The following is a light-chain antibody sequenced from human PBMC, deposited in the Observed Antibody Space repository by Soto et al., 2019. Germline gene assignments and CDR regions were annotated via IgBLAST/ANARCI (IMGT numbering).Light chain of an antibody. V-gene: IGKV1-9*01. CDR3: QHLNNYPPT. Sequence: DIQLTQSPSFLSASVGDRVTITCRASQGISSYLGWYQQKPGKAPKLLIYGTLLLQSGVPSRFSGSGSGTEFTLTISSLQPEDFATYYCQHLNNYPPTFGQGTLLEIK. CDR1: QGISSY. J-gene: IGKJ5*01. CDR2: GTL.